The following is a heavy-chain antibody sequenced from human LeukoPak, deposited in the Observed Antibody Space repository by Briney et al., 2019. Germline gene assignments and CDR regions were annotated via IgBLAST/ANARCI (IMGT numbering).Heavy chain of an antibody. D-gene: IGHD5-24*01. J-gene: IGHJ4*02. CDR3: ARGSDMAASGDFDY. CDR1: GGSISSSSYY. Sequence: SETLSLTCTVSGGSISSSSYYWGWIRQPPGKGLEWIGSIYYSGSTYYNPSLKSRVTISVDTSKNQFSLKLSSVTAADTAVYYCARGSDMAASGDFDYWGQGTLVTVSS. CDR2: IYYSGST. V-gene: IGHV4-39*01.